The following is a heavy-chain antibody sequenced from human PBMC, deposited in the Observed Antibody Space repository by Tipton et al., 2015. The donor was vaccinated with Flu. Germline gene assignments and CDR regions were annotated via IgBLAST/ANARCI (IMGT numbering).Heavy chain of an antibody. CDR2: IYTSGST. CDR1: GGSMSSFY. Sequence: LRLSCNVSGGSMSSFYWSWIRQPAGKGLQWIGRIYTSGSTDYNPSLKGRVTMSVDTSRNQFSLRLSSVTAADTAVYFCAREAAPTPGAGYQYESWGQGKLVTVSS. V-gene: IGHV4-4*07. CDR3: AREAAPTPGAGYQYES. D-gene: IGHD3-10*01. J-gene: IGHJ5*02.